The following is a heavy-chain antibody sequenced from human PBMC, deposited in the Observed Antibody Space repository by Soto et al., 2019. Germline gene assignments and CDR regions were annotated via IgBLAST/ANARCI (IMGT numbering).Heavy chain of an antibody. Sequence: GASVKVSCKASGGTFSSYAISWVRQAPGQGLEWMGGIIPIFGTANYAQKFQGRVTITADKSTSTAYMELSSLRSEDTAVYYCATDGDDYVWGSYRYFFDYWGQGTLVTVSS. CDR2: IIPIFGTA. CDR1: GGTFSSYA. D-gene: IGHD3-16*02. V-gene: IGHV1-69*06. J-gene: IGHJ4*02. CDR3: ATDGDDYVWGSYRYFFDY.